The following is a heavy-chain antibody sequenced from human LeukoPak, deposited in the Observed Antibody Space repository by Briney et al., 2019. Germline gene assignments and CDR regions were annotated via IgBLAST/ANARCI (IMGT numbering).Heavy chain of an antibody. CDR2: INSDGSST. Sequence: QPGRSLRLSSAASGLTCSSYWMHLVRKAPGRGLVRVSRINSDGSSTSYADSVKGRFTISRDNAKNTLYLQMNSLRAEDTAVYYCARGRVGYCSSTSCPDFDYWGQGTLVTVSS. J-gene: IGHJ4*02. CDR1: GLTCSSYW. D-gene: IGHD2-2*01. CDR3: ARGRVGYCSSTSCPDFDY. V-gene: IGHV3-74*01.